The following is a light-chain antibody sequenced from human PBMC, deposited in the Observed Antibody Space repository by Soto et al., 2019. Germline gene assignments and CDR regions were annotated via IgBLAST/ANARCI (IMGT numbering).Light chain of an antibody. CDR1: QFLRSRS. J-gene: IGKJ5*01. V-gene: IGKV3-20*01. Sequence: EIVLPKSTGTLSLSAGDSSTLLCISIQFLRSRSLAWYQQKPGQAPRLLIYGASSRATGIPDRFSGSGSGTDFTLTITPLEPEDFVVYFCQQYDTSPITFGQGTRLEIK. CDR3: QQYDTSPIT. CDR2: GAS.